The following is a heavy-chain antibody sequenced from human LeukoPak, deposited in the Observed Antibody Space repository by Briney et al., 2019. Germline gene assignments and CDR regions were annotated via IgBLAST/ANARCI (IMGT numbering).Heavy chain of an antibody. D-gene: IGHD5-18*01. J-gene: IGHJ4*02. CDR1: PYTFNKYY. Sequence: ASVKVSCKASPYTFNKYYIHWVRQAPGQGLEWMGVINPSGRSASYAQRFQGRVTMTRDTSTSTVYMDLSSLTSDDTAVYYCARDGSVTDTAMVIFDYWGQGTLVTVSS. CDR2: INPSGRSA. CDR3: ARDGSVTDTAMVIFDY. V-gene: IGHV1-46*02.